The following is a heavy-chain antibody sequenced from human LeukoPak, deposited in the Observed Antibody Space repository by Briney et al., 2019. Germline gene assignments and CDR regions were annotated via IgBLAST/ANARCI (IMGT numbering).Heavy chain of an antibody. CDR2: INHSGST. CDR1: GGSFSGYY. D-gene: IGHD2-2*01. Sequence: PSETLSLTCAVYGGSFSGYYWSWIRHPPGKGLEWIGEINHSGSTNYNPSLKSRVTISVDTSKNQFSLKLSSVTAADTAVYYCARNLRYCSSTSCYLYYYGMDVWGKGTTVTVSS. CDR3: ARNLRYCSSTSCYLYYYGMDV. J-gene: IGHJ6*04. V-gene: IGHV4-34*01.